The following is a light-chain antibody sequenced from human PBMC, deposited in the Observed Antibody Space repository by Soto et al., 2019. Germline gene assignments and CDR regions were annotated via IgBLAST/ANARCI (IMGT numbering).Light chain of an antibody. Sequence: EIVLTQSPATLSLSPGERATLSCRASQSVSSSYLAWYQQRPGQAPRLLIYGASSRATGIPARFSGSGSGTEFTLTISSLQSEDFAVYYCQHYNNWPPWTFGQGTKVDIK. CDR1: QSVSSSY. CDR2: GAS. J-gene: IGKJ1*01. CDR3: QHYNNWPPWT. V-gene: IGKV3-15*01.